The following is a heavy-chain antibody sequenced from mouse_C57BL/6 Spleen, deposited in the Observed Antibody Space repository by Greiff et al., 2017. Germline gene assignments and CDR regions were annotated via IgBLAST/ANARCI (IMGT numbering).Heavy chain of an antibody. J-gene: IGHJ3*01. CDR2: IYPSDSET. V-gene: IGHV1-61*01. D-gene: IGHD2-3*01. CDR1: GYTFTSYW. Sequence: QVQLQQPGAELVRPGSSVKLSCKASGYTFTSYWMDWVKQRPGQGLEWIGNIYPSDSETHYNQKFKDKATLTVDKSSSTAYMQRSSLTSEDSAVYYCARVEKFYDGYYPFAYWGQGTLVTVSA. CDR3: ARVEKFYDGYYPFAY.